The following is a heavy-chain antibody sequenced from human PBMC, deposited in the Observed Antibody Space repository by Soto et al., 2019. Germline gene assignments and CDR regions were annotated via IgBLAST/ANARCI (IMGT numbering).Heavy chain of an antibody. CDR1: GFTFSSYA. J-gene: IGHJ4*02. Sequence: EVQLLESGGGLVQPGGSLRLSCAASGFTFSSYAMRWVRQAPGKGLEWVSVISGSGDSTYYADSVKGRFTISRDNSKNTLYLQMNSLRAEDTAVYYWARRTSGWYLDYWGQGTLVTVSS. CDR2: ISGSGDST. CDR3: ARRTSGWYLDY. V-gene: IGHV3-23*01. D-gene: IGHD6-19*01.